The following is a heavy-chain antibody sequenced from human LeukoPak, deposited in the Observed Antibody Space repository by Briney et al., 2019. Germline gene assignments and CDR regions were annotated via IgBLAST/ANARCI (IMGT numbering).Heavy chain of an antibody. J-gene: IGHJ4*02. Sequence: GGSLRLSCAASGFTFSSYAMSWVRQAPGKGLEWVSAISGSGGSTYYADSVKGRFTISRDNSKNTLYLQMNSLRAEDTAVYYCAKDFGVLRYFDWLLTIDYWGQGTLVTVSS. D-gene: IGHD3-9*01. V-gene: IGHV3-23*01. CDR1: GFTFSSYA. CDR2: ISGSGGST. CDR3: AKDFGVLRYFDWLLTIDY.